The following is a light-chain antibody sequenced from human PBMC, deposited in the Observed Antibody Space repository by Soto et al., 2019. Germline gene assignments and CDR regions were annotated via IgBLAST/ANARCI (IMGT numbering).Light chain of an antibody. CDR2: KAS. J-gene: IGKJ1*01. CDR3: QHYNSYSEA. CDR1: QTISSW. Sequence: DIQMTQSPSTLSGSVGDRVTITCRASQTISSWLAWYQQKPGKAPKLLIYKASTSKSGVPSRFSGRGSGTEFTLNISSLQPDDFATYYCQHYNSYSEAFGQGSKVELK. V-gene: IGKV1-5*03.